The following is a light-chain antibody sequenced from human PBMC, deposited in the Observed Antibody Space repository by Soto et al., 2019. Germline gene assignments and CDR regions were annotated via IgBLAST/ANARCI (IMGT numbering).Light chain of an antibody. Sequence: DIQMTQSPSTLSASVGDRVTITCRASQSISSWLAWYQQKPGKAPKLLIYKASSLESVVPSSFSGCGSGTDFTLTISTLQPDDVATSYCQQYNSYSRTFGQGTKVEIK. V-gene: IGKV1-5*03. CDR2: KAS. J-gene: IGKJ1*01. CDR1: QSISSW. CDR3: QQYNSYSRT.